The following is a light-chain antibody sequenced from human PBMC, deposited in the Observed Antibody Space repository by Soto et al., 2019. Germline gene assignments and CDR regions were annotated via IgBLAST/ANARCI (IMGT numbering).Light chain of an antibody. CDR3: QQYGSSPLLYT. V-gene: IGKV3-20*01. CDR2: GAA. Sequence: EIVLTQSPGTLSLSPGERATLSCRASQSVSSTYLAWYQHKPGQAPRLLIYGAASRATAIPDRFSCSGSGTDFTLTISRLEPEDCAVYYCQQYGSSPLLYTFGQGTKLDIK. CDR1: QSVSSTY. J-gene: IGKJ2*01.